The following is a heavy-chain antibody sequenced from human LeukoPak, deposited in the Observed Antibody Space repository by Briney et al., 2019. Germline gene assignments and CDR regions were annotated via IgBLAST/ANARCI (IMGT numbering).Heavy chain of an antibody. D-gene: IGHD3-22*01. Sequence: SETLSLTCTVSGGSISSYYWSWIRQPPGKGLEWIGYIYYSGSANYNPSLKSRVTISVDTSKNQFSLKLSSVTAADTAVYYCARLVGSSGYYVGYWGQGTLVTVSS. V-gene: IGHV4-59*08. CDR3: ARLVGSSGYYVGY. J-gene: IGHJ4*02. CDR2: IYYSGSA. CDR1: GGSISSYY.